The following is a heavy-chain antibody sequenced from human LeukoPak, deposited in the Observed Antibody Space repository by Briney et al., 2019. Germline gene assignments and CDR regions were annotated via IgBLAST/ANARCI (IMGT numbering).Heavy chain of an antibody. CDR1: GGSISSSSYY. Sequence: SETLSLTCTVSGGSISSSSYYWGWIRQPPGKGLEWIGSIYYSGSTYYNPSLKSRVTISVDTSKNQFSLKLSSVTAADTAVYYCARRRYSSSSYFDYWGQGTLVTVSS. D-gene: IGHD6-13*01. CDR2: IYYSGST. J-gene: IGHJ4*02. V-gene: IGHV4-39*01. CDR3: ARRRYSSSSYFDY.